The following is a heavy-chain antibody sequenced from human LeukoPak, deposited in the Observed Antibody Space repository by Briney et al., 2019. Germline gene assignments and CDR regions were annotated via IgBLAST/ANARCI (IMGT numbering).Heavy chain of an antibody. CDR1: GGTFSSYA. V-gene: IGHV1-69*05. Sequence: SVKVSCKASGGTFSSYAISWVRQAPGQGLEWMGRIIPIFGKANYAQKFQGRVTITTDESTSTAYMELSSLRSEDTAVYYCARDGVYYDSSGYYAYWGQGTLVTVSS. CDR2: IIPIFGKA. D-gene: IGHD3-22*01. J-gene: IGHJ4*02. CDR3: ARDGVYYDSSGYYAY.